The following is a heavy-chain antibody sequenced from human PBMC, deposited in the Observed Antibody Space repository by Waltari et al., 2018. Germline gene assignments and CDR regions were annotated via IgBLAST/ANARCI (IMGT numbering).Heavy chain of an antibody. CDR1: GFPLTSSA. CDR3: ARVPCGGDCYPHYYYGVDV. V-gene: IGHV3-23*01. Sequence: EVQLLESGGDLVQPGGSLRLSCAVSGFPLTSSALPWVRQAPGGGLQWVSLIRGDCGATYYADSVKGRFTISGDKSSNTLFLQMTSLRADDTAVYFCARVPCGGDCYPHYYYGVDVWGQGTTVTVSS. CDR2: IRGDCGAT. D-gene: IGHD2-21*02. J-gene: IGHJ6*02.